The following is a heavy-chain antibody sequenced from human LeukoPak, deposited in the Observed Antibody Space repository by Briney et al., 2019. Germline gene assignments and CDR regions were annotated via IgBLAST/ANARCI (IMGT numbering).Heavy chain of an antibody. V-gene: IGHV3-23*01. CDR2: ISGSDDNT. Sequence: GGSLRLSCAASGFTFSSYAMSWVRQAPGKGLEWVSTISGSDDNTYYADSVKGRFTISRDISKNTLYLQMNSLRADDTAVYYCANDFDHWGQGTLVTVSS. CDR1: GFTFSSYA. CDR3: ANDFDH. J-gene: IGHJ4*02.